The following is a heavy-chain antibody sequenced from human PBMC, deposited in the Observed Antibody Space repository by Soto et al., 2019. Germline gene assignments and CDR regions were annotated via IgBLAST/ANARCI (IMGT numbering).Heavy chain of an antibody. J-gene: IGHJ4*02. Sequence: GGSLRLSCAASGFTFSSYAMHWVRQAPGKGLEWVAVISYDGSNKYYADSVKGRFTISRDNSKNTLYLQMNSLRAEDTAVYYCARAVAGFDYWGQGTLVTVSS. CDR3: ARAVAGFDY. D-gene: IGHD6-19*01. CDR1: GFTFSSYA. CDR2: ISYDGSNK. V-gene: IGHV3-30-3*01.